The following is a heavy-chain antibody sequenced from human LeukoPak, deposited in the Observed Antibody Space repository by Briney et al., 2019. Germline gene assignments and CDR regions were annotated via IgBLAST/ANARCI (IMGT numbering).Heavy chain of an antibody. V-gene: IGHV4-59*08. CDR3: ARRGAVAGSWFDP. Sequence: SETLSLTCTVSGGSISSYYWSWIRQPPGKGLEWIGDIYYSGSTNYNPSLKSRVTISVDTSKNQISLKLSSVTAAHTAVYYCARRGAVAGSWFDPWGQGTLVSV. CDR2: IYYSGST. J-gene: IGHJ5*02. D-gene: IGHD6-19*01. CDR1: GGSISSYY.